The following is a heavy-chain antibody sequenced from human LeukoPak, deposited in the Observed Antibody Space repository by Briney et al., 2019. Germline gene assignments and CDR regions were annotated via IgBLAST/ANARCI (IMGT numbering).Heavy chain of an antibody. J-gene: IGHJ4*02. D-gene: IGHD3-22*01. V-gene: IGHV1-46*01. CDR1: GYTFTSYY. Sequence: ASVKVSCRASGYTFTSYYMHWVRQAPGQGLEWMGIFNPSGGSASYAQKFQGRVTMTRDTSTSTVYMEVSSLRSEDTAVYYCARDVASSGYYWDWGQGTLVTVSS. CDR2: FNPSGGSA. CDR3: ARDVASSGYYWD.